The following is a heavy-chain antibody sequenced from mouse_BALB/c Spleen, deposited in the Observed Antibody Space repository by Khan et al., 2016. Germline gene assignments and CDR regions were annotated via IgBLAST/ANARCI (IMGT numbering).Heavy chain of an antibody. D-gene: IGHD1-1*01. CDR1: GYYFTSYT. Sequence: QVQLQQSGAELARPGASVKMSCKASGYYFTSYTMHWVKQRPGPGLEWLGFINPSSSYTTYNQNFKDKATLTAAKSTSPAYMQLSSLTSEDSAVYVCAGYSTTVVAPLDYWGQGTTLTVSS. CDR3: AGYSTTVVAPLDY. CDR2: INPSSSYT. V-gene: IGHV1-4*01. J-gene: IGHJ2*01.